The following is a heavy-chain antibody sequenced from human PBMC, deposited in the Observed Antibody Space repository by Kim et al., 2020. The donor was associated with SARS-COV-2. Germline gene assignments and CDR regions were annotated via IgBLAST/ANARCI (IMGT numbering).Heavy chain of an antibody. V-gene: IGHV3-74*01. CDR1: GFTFSSYW. D-gene: IGHD2-21*01. Sequence: GGSLRLSCAASGFTFSSYWMHWVRQAPGKGLVWVSRINSDGSSTSYADSVKGRFTISRDNAKNTLYLQMNSLRAEDTAVYYCARNIVVRGWACGSDCYTGAFGTWGQGTMVPVSS. J-gene: IGHJ3*02. CDR3: ARNIVVRGWACGSDCYTGAFGT. CDR2: INSDGSST.